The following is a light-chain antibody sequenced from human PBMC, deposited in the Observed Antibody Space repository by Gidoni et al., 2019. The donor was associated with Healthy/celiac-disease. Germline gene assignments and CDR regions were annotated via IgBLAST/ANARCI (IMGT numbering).Light chain of an antibody. CDR3: QQYYSTPLT. CDR1: QSVLYSSNIKSY. Sequence: DIVMIQSPDSLAVSLGERATINRKSSQSVLYSSNIKSYLAWYQQKPGQPPKLLIYWASTRESGIPDRFSGSGSGTDFTLTISSLQAEDVAVYYCQQYYSTPLTFGGGTKVEIK. V-gene: IGKV4-1*01. J-gene: IGKJ4*01. CDR2: WAS.